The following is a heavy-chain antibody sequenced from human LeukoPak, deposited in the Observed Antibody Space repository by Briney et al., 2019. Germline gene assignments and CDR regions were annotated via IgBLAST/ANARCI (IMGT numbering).Heavy chain of an antibody. J-gene: IGHJ4*02. D-gene: IGHD6-19*01. CDR2: IRYDGSNK. Sequence: GGSLRLSCAASGFTFSSYGMHWVRQAPGKGLEWVAFIRYDGSNKYYADSVKGRFTISRDNSKNTLYLQINSLRAGDTAVYYCAKDSGIAVAGRGLDYWGQGTLVTVSS. CDR1: GFTFSSYG. V-gene: IGHV3-30*02. CDR3: AKDSGIAVAGRGLDY.